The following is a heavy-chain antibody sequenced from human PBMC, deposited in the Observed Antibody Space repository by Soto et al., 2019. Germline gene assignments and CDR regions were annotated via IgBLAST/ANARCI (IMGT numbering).Heavy chain of an antibody. CDR2: VYYLGST. CDR1: SGSLGDHY. J-gene: IGHJ4*02. V-gene: IGHV4-59*11. Sequence: LSLTCAVFSGSLGDHYWAWIRQSPEKGLEWIGYVYYLGSTDYNPSLKSRVTISVDTSKRQFSLRMSSVTAADAAIYYCARDGYDGSGSPYPAYWGPGTQVTVS. CDR3: ARDGYDGSGSPYPAY. D-gene: IGHD3-10*01.